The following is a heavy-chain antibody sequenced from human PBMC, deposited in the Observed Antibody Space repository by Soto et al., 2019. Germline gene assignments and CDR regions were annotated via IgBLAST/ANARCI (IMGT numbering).Heavy chain of an antibody. D-gene: IGHD3-22*01. CDR3: ARGRSSGYYLRAFDI. CDR1: GGSFGGYY. Sequence: NPSETLSLTCAVYGGSFGGYYWSWVRQPPGKGLEWIGEINHSGSTNYNPSLKSRVTISVDTSKNQFSLKLSSVTAADTAVYYCARGRSSGYYLRAFDIWGQGTMVT. CDR2: INHSGST. V-gene: IGHV4-34*01. J-gene: IGHJ3*02.